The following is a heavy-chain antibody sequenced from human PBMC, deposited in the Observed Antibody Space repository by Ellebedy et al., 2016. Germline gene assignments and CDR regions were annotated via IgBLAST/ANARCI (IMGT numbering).Heavy chain of an antibody. J-gene: IGHJ5*02. Sequence: GESLKISCTASGFTFGDYAMSWFRQAPGKGLEWVGFIRSKAYGGTTEYAASVKGRFTISRDDSKSIAYLQMNSLKTEDTAVYYCTREMAAGVHPETPYNWFDPWGQGTLVTVSS. CDR1: GFTFGDYA. D-gene: IGHD6-13*01. CDR3: TREMAAGVHPETPYNWFDP. V-gene: IGHV3-49*03. CDR2: IRSKAYGGTT.